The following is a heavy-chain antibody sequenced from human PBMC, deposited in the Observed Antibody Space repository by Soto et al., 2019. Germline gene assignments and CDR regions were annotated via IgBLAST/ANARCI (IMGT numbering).Heavy chain of an antibody. V-gene: IGHV4-59*01. CDR3: ARAYCGGDCYNENWFEP. CDR1: GGSISSYY. D-gene: IGHD2-21*02. J-gene: IGHJ5*02. Sequence: SETLSLTCTVSGGSISSYYWSWIRQPPGKGLEWIGYIYYSGSTNYNPSLKSRVTISVDTSKNQFSLKLSSVTAADTAVYYCARAYCGGDCYNENWFEPWGQGTLVTVSS. CDR2: IYYSGST.